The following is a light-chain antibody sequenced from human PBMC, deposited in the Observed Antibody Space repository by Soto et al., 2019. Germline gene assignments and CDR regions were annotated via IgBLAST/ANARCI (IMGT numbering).Light chain of an antibody. CDR2: SNN. V-gene: IGLV1-47*02. J-gene: IGLJ1*01. Sequence: SVLTQPPSASGTPGQRVTICCSGSSSNIGSDYVYWDQQLPGTAPKLIIHSNNQRASGVTDRLSRSKTRTSASTAITELRSEYKADYYCAAWDDSTSGDGFGTGTKVTVL. CDR1: SSNIGSDY. CDR3: AAWDDSTSGDG.